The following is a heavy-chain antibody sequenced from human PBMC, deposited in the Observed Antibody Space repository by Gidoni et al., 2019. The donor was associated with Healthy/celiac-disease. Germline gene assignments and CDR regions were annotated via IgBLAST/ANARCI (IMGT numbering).Heavy chain of an antibody. J-gene: IGHJ6*02. D-gene: IGHD2-15*01. V-gene: IGHV1-8*01. CDR3: AITDCSGGSCYPAYYYYGMDV. CDR2: MNPNSGNT. Sequence: QVQLVQSGAEVKKPGASVTVSCKASGSTFTSYDINWGRQATGQGLEWMGWMNPNSGNTGYAQKFQGRVTMTRNTSISTAYMELSSLRSEDTAVYYCAITDCSGGSCYPAYYYYGMDVWGQGTTVTVSS. CDR1: GSTFTSYD.